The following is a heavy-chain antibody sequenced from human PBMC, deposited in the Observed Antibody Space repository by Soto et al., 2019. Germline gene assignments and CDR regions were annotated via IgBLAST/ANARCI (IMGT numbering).Heavy chain of an antibody. CDR3: ARVRQGCSANDCYFDP. V-gene: IGHV4-4*02. Sequence: QVHLQESGPELVAPSGTLSLTCTLSGGSVRAPDWRTWVHQSPDKGLEWIAEVHISGHSNYNPSLRSRVSVSIDSSKNQFYLNLNSVTAADTAIYYRARVRQGCSANDCYFDPWGQGTQVTISS. D-gene: IGHD2-21*02. CDR1: GGSVRAPDW. J-gene: IGHJ5*01. CDR2: VHISGHS.